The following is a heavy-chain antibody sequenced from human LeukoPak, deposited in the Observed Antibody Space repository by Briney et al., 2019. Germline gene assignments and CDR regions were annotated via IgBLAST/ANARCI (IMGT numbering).Heavy chain of an antibody. Sequence: PGGSLRLSCAASGFTFSSYGMHWVRQAPGKGLEWVAVISYDGSNKYYADSVKGRFTISRDNSKNTLYLQMNSLRAEDTAVYYCAKDWYYYGSGSHALFDYWGQGTLVTVSS. CDR2: ISYDGSNK. J-gene: IGHJ4*02. CDR1: GFTFSSYG. D-gene: IGHD3-10*01. V-gene: IGHV3-30*18. CDR3: AKDWYYYGSGSHALFDY.